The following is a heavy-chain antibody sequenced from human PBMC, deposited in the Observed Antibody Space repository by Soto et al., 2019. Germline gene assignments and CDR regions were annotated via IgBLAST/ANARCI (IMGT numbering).Heavy chain of an antibody. V-gene: IGHV2-5*02. J-gene: IGHJ4*02. Sequence: QITLKESGPTLAKPTQTLTLTCSFSGFSLSAVGVGVGSIRQPPGKALESLALIYWDDAKRYTPSLTSRPTITKDTSKNQVVLTMTNSDPVDTATYYCPHALEWGEGCFDYWGQGTLVTVSS. CDR2: IYWDDAK. CDR1: GFSLSAVGVG. CDR3: PHALEWGEGCFDY. D-gene: IGHD3-3*01.